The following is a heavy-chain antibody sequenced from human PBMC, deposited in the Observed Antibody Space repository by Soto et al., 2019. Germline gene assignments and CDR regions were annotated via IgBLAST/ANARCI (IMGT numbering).Heavy chain of an antibody. CDR1: GYSFTNDW. Sequence: PGESLKISCKGSGYSFTNDWIAWVRQRPGKGLEWMGIIYPGDSDIRYSPSFQGQVTISADKSITTAYLQWSSLKASDTAMYYCARGYYRSDYWGQGTRVTVSS. CDR3: ARGYYRSDY. D-gene: IGHD2-21*01. V-gene: IGHV5-51*01. J-gene: IGHJ4*02. CDR2: IYPGDSDI.